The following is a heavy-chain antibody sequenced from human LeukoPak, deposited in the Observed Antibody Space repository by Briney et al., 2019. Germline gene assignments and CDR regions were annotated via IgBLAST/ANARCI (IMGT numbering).Heavy chain of an antibody. CDR3: ARYQLLYGCDAFDI. J-gene: IGHJ3*02. V-gene: IGHV4-30-2*01. CDR1: GGSISSGGYS. D-gene: IGHD2-2*02. Sequence: SQTLSLTCAVSGGSISSGGYSWSWIRQPPGKGLEWIGYIYHSGSTYYNPSLKSRVTISVDRSKNQFSLKLSSVTAADTAVYYCARYQLLYGCDAFDIWGQGTMVTVSS. CDR2: IYHSGST.